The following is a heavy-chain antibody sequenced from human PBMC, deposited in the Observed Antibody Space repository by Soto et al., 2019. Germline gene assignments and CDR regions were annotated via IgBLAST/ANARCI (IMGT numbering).Heavy chain of an antibody. CDR1: GFTFSSYA. D-gene: IGHD1-1*01. V-gene: IGHV3-30-3*01. CDR3: ARDQAHGTDNYYYYYGMDV. Sequence: QVQLVESGGGVVQPGRSLRLSCAASGFTFSSYAMHWVRQAPGKGLEWVAVISYDGSNKYYADSVKGRFTISRDNSKNTLYLQMNSLRDEDTAVYYCARDQAHGTDNYYYYYGMDVWGQGTTVTVS. J-gene: IGHJ6*02. CDR2: ISYDGSNK.